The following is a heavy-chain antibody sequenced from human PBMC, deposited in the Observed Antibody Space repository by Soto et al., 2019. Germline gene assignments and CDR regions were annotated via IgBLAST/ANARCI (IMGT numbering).Heavy chain of an antibody. CDR3: ARSFGVVIMSYYYYGMDV. CDR1: GYTFTSYY. J-gene: IGHJ6*02. Sequence: QVQLVQSGAEVKKPGASVKVSCKASGYTFTSYYMHWVRQAPGQGLEWMGIINPSGGSTSYVQKFQRRGTMPKDTSTGKIHREAGRLEVGDHAVYYCARSFGVVIMSYYYYGMDVWGQGTTVTVSS. V-gene: IGHV1-46*01. CDR2: INPSGGST. D-gene: IGHD3-3*01.